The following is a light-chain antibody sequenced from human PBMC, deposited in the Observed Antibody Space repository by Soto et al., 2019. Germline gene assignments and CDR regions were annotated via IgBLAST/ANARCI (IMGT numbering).Light chain of an antibody. CDR1: SSDVGAYNF. Sequence: QSALTQPASLSGSPGQSITISCTRTSSDVGAYNFVSWYQHYPDKAPHVVIYDVANRPSGVSYRFSASKSGNTASLTISGLQAEDEADYYCMSFTSSNTYVFGTGTKVTVL. CDR3: MSFTSSNTYV. CDR2: DVA. J-gene: IGLJ1*01. V-gene: IGLV2-14*03.